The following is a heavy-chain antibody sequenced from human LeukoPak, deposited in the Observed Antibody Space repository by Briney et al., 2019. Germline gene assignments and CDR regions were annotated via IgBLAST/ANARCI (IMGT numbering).Heavy chain of an antibody. J-gene: IGHJ5*02. Sequence: EASVKVSCKASGYTFTGYYMHWVRQAPGQGREWMGWINPNSGGTNYTQKFQGRATMTRDTSISTAYMELSRLRSDDTAVYYCASDRSGGYDYWFDPWGQGTLVTVSS. CDR1: GYTFTGYY. D-gene: IGHD5-12*01. CDR2: INPNSGGT. CDR3: ASDRSGGYDYWFDP. V-gene: IGHV1-2*02.